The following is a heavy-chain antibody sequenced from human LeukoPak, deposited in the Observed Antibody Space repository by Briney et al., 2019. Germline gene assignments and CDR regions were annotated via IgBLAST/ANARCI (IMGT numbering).Heavy chain of an antibody. J-gene: IGHJ4*02. Sequence: GGSLRLSCAASGFTFSDSYMTWIRQAPGKGLELLSYISGSASDVNYIDSVRGRFTISRDNAKNSLYLHMNSLTVEDTAVYYCSRDPRNNDYWGQGTLVTVAS. CDR1: GFTFSDSY. CDR3: SRDPRNNDY. CDR2: ISGSASDV. V-gene: IGHV3-11*01.